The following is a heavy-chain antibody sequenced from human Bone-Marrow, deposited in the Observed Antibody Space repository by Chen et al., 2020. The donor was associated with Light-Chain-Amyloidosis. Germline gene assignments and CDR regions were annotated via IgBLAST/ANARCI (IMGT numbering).Heavy chain of an antibody. CDR2: IYPDDSDA. CDR1: GYTFPNYW. D-gene: IGHD5-12*01. J-gene: IGHJ4*02. V-gene: IGHV5-51*01. CDR3: GRRRDGYNFDY. Sequence: VKKPGESLKISCKGSGYTFPNYWIGWVRQMPGKGLEWMGVIYPDDSDARYSPSFEGQVTISADKSITTAYLQWRSLKASDTAMYYCGRRRDGYNFDYWGQGTLVTVSS.